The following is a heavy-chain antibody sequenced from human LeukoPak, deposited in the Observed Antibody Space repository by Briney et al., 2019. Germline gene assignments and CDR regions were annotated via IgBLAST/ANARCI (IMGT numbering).Heavy chain of an antibody. CDR2: IYYSGST. V-gene: IGHV4-59*01. CDR3: ARFPGGGYSYYYYYGMDV. D-gene: IGHD5-24*01. CDR1: GGSISSYY. Sequence: SSETLSLTCTVSGGSISSYYWSWIRQPPGKGLEWIGYIYYSGSTNNNPSLKSRVTVSVDTSKNQFSLKLSSVTAADTAVYYCARFPGGGYSYYYYYGMDVWGQGTTVTVSS. J-gene: IGHJ6*02.